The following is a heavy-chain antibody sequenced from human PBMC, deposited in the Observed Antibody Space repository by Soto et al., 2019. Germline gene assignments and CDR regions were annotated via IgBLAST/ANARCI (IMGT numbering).Heavy chain of an antibody. CDR2: IGTAGDT. J-gene: IGHJ4*02. V-gene: IGHV3-13*01. CDR1: GFIFSTYD. Sequence: PGGSLRLSCAASGFIFSTYDMHWVRQATGKGLEWVSTIGTAGDTYYPDSVKGRFTTSRENAKNSLYLQMNSLRAGDTAVYYCARSQRGPVDYWGQGTLVTVSS. CDR3: ARSQRGPVDY.